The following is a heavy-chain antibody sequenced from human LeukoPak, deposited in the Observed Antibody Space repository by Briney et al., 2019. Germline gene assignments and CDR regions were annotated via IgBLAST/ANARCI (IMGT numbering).Heavy chain of an antibody. J-gene: IGHJ4*02. V-gene: IGHV3-23*01. D-gene: IGHD1-7*01. CDR1: GLTFSNSA. CDR2: ISGSGVST. Sequence: GGSLRLSCAVSGLTFSNSAMSWVRQAPGKGLEWVSAISGSGVSTYYADSVKGRFTVSRDNSKNTLYLQMSSLRAEDTAVYYCAKDERNWNYNLASQTYDWGQGTLVTVSS. CDR3: AKDERNWNYNLASQTYD.